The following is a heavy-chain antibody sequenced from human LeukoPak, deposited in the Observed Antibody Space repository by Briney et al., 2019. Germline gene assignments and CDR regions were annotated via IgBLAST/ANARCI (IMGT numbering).Heavy chain of an antibody. J-gene: IGHJ6*03. CDR1: GFTFPSYE. CDR3: ARVPGYYYMDV. V-gene: IGHV3-21*01. CDR2: ISSSSSYI. Sequence: PGGSLRLSCAASGFTFPSYEMNWVRQAPGKGLEWVSSISSSSSYIYYADSVKGRFTISRDNAKNSLYLQMNSLRAEDTAVYYCARVPGYYYMDVWGKGTTVTVSS.